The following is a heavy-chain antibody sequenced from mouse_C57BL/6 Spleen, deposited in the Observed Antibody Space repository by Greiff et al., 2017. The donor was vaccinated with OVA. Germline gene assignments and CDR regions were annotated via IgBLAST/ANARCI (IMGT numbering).Heavy chain of an antibody. CDR3: ARNYYGNRMYYFDY. V-gene: IGHV2-2*01. Sequence: VQLVESGPGLVQPSQSLSITCTVSGFSLTSYGVHWVRQSPGKGLEWLGVIWSGGSTDYNAAFISRLSISKDNSKSQVFFKMNSLQADDTAIYYCARNYYGNRMYYFDYWGQGTTLTVSS. J-gene: IGHJ2*01. CDR2: IWSGGST. D-gene: IGHD2-1*01. CDR1: GFSLTSYG.